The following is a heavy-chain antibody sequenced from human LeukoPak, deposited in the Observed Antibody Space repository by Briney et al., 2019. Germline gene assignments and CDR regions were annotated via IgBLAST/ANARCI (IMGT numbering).Heavy chain of an antibody. Sequence: ASVKVSCKASGYTFTGYGISWVRQAPGQGLEWMGWISAYNGNTNYAQKLQGRVTMTTDTSTSTAYMELRSLRSDDTAVYYCARDLGLVVPAAISDYWGQGTLVTVSS. CDR2: ISAYNGNT. J-gene: IGHJ4*02. CDR1: GYTFTGYG. V-gene: IGHV1-18*04. D-gene: IGHD2-2*01. CDR3: ARDLGLVVPAAISDY.